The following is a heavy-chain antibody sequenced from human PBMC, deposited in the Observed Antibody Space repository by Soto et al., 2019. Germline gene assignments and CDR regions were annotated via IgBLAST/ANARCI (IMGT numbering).Heavy chain of an antibody. CDR1: GFTFSSYW. D-gene: IGHD2-2*02. CDR3: ARVAFVVVPAAIPYYFDY. J-gene: IGHJ4*02. CDR2: IKQDGSEK. V-gene: IGHV3-7*03. Sequence: VQLVESGGGLVQPGGSLRLSCAASGFTFSSYWMSWVRQAPGKGLEWVANIKQDGSEKYYVDSVKGRFTISRDNAKNSLYLQMNSLRAEDTAVYYCARVAFVVVPAAIPYYFDYWGQGTLVTVSS.